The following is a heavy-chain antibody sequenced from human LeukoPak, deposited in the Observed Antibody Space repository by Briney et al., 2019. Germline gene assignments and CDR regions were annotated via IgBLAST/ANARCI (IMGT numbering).Heavy chain of an antibody. CDR1: GGSISSISFH. Sequence: SETLSLTCTVSGGSISSISFHWAWIRQPPGKGLEWIGSIYYSGSTYYSPSLRSRVTISVDTSMNQFSLKLNSVTAADTAVYYCARLASTCTGGSCYQYYFDYWGQGTLVTVSS. D-gene: IGHD2-15*01. CDR2: IYYSGST. V-gene: IGHV4-39*01. CDR3: ARLASTCTGGSCYQYYFDY. J-gene: IGHJ4*02.